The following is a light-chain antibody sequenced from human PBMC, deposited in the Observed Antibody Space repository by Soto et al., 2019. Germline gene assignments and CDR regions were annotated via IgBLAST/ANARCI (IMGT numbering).Light chain of an antibody. Sequence: EIVLTQSPGTLSLSPGERATLSCRASQSVSSTYLAWCQQKPGQAPRLLIYGASTRATGIPDRFSGTGSGTDFTLTISRLEPEDFAVYFCQQSGNSPLTFGQGTRLEIK. J-gene: IGKJ5*01. V-gene: IGKV3-20*01. CDR3: QQSGNSPLT. CDR2: GAS. CDR1: QSVSSTY.